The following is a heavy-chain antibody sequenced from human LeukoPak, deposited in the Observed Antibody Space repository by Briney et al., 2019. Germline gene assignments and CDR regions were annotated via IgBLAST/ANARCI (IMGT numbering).Heavy chain of an antibody. J-gene: IGHJ1*01. D-gene: IGHD6-6*01. CDR2: IYHSGST. Sequence: SETLSLTCTVSGGSISTYYWNWIRQPPGKGLEWIGYIYHSGSTNYNPSLQSRVTISVDTSKNQFSLNLNSVTAADTAVYYCARAGAARLHFQNWGQGTLVTVSS. V-gene: IGHV4-59*01. CDR1: GGSISTYY. CDR3: ARAGAARLHFQN.